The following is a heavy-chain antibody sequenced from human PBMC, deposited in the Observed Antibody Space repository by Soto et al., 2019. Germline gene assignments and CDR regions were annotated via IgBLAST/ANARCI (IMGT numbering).Heavy chain of an antibody. CDR2: ISGSGGST. J-gene: IGHJ5*02. V-gene: IGHV3-23*01. CDR3: AKDASITMDPYNWFDP. CDR1: GFTFSSYA. Sequence: VQLLESGGGLVQPGGSLRLSCAASGFTFSSYAMSWVRQAPGKGLEWVSAISGSGGSTYYADSVKGRFTISRDNSKNTLYLQMNSLRAEDTAVYYCAKDASITMDPYNWFDPWGQGTLVTVSS. D-gene: IGHD3-10*01.